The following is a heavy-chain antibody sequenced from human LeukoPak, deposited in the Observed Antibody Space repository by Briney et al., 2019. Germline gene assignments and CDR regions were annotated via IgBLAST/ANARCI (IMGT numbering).Heavy chain of an antibody. D-gene: IGHD2-2*01. CDR3: ARRAGRYQLLYYFDY. V-gene: IGHV4-39*01. CDR1: GGSNSSSSYY. CDR2: IYYSGST. Sequence: SETLSLTCTVSGGSNSSSSYYWGWIRQPPGKGLEWIGSIYYSGSTYYNPSLKSRVTISVDTSKNQFSLKLSSVTAADTAVYYCARRAGRYQLLYYFDYWGQGTLVTVSS. J-gene: IGHJ4*02.